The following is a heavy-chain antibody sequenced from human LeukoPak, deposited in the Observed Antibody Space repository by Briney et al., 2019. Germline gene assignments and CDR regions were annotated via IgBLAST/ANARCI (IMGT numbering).Heavy chain of an antibody. CDR3: ARVSPAGRTSRFDP. J-gene: IGHJ5*02. Sequence: KPSVTLSLTCAVYGVSFNGYYWICLRQPPGKGLVGFGEINHSGSTNYNPSLKSRVTISVDTSKNQFSLMLSSVTAADTAVYYCARVSPAGRTSRFDPWGQGTLVTVSS. V-gene: IGHV4-34*01. CDR2: INHSGST. D-gene: IGHD1-1*01. CDR1: GVSFNGYY.